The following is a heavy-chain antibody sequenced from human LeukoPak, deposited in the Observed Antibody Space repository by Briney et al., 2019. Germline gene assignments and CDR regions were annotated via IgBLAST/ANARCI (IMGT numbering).Heavy chain of an antibody. V-gene: IGHV1-2*02. D-gene: IGHD3-16*01. J-gene: IGHJ6*03. CDR1: GYTFTCYY. CDR2: INPNSGGT. Sequence: ASVKVSCKASGYTFTCYYMHWVRQAPGQGLEWMGWINPNSGGTNYEQKFQGRVTMTRDTSISTAYMELSRLRSDDTAVYYCARDPAGGGYYYYMDVWGKGTTVTVSS. CDR3: ARDPAGGGYYYYMDV.